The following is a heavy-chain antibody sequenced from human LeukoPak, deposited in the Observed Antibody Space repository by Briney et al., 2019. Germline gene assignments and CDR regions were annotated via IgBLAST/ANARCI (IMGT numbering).Heavy chain of an antibody. CDR2: IYYSGST. D-gene: IGHD3-9*01. V-gene: IGHV4-59*08. J-gene: IGHJ6*02. CDR3: ARHVGVLRYYGMDV. Sequence: PSETLSLTCTVSGGSISSYYWSWIRQPPGKGLEWIGYIYYSGSTNYNPSLKSRVTMSVDTSKNQFSLKLSSVTAADTAVYYCARHVGVLRYYGMDVWGQGTTVTVSS. CDR1: GGSISSYY.